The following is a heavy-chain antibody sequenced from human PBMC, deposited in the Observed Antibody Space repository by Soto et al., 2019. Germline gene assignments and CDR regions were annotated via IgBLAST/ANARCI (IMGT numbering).Heavy chain of an antibody. Sequence: SETLSLTCTVSGASIRSTDYYWSWIRQAPGQGLEWIGYVYYTGSTYYNPSLMSRLTISVDTSKNQFSLKLTSVTAAETAVYYCVRTARQGAVAPHWFDRWGQGTQVTVSS. D-gene: IGHD2-21*02. CDR2: VYYTGST. CDR3: VRTARQGAVAPHWFDR. J-gene: IGHJ5*02. CDR1: GASIRSTDYY. V-gene: IGHV4-30-4*01.